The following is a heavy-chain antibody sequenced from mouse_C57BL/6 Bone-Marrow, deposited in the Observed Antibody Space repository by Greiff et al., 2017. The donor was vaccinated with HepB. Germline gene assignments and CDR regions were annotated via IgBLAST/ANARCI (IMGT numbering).Heavy chain of an antibody. D-gene: IGHD3-3*01. J-gene: IGHJ2*01. V-gene: IGHV1-82*01. Sequence: QVQLQQSGPELVKPGASVKISCKASGYAFSSSWMNWVKQRPGKGLEWIGRIYPGDGDTNYNGKFKGKATLTADKSSSTAYMQLSSLTSEDSAVYFCARKGTRDYWGQGTTLTVSS. CDR3: ARKGTRDY. CDR1: GYAFSSSW. CDR2: IYPGDGDT.